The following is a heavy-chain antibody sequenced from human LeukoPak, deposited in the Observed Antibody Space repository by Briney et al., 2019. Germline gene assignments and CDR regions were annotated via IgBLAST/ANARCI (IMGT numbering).Heavy chain of an antibody. CDR3: ARTARLPDS. Sequence: SETLSLTCTVSDDSIRTHYWSWMRQPPGKGLECIGYVYFSGITNYNPSLKSRVTMSVDTSKHQLSLKLSSVTAADTAVYYCARTARLPDSWGQVTLVTVSS. J-gene: IGHJ4*02. CDR1: DDSIRTHY. CDR2: VYFSGIT. D-gene: IGHD2-21*01. V-gene: IGHV4-4*09.